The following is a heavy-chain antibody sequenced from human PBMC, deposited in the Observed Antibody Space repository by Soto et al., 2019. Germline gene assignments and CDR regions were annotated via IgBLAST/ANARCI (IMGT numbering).Heavy chain of an antibody. Sequence: SETLSLTCTVSGGSISSGGYYWSWIRQHPGKGLEWIGYIYYSGSTYYNPSLKSRVTISVDTSKNQFSLKLSSVTAADTDVYYCARKSFIYNWFDPWGQGTLVTV. CDR3: ARKSFIYNWFDP. D-gene: IGHD2-21*01. CDR2: IYYSGST. J-gene: IGHJ5*02. CDR1: GGSISSGGYY. V-gene: IGHV4-31*03.